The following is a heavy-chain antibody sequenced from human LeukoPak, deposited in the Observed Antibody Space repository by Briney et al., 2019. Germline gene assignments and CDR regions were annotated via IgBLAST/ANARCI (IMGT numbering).Heavy chain of an antibody. Sequence: ASVKVSCKASGYTFTSYAMHWVRQAPGQRLEWMGCINAGIGNTKYSQKFQGRVTITRDTSASTAYMELSSLRSEDTAVYYCARDQMNVQNPGIAAADGMDVWGQGTTVTVSS. V-gene: IGHV1-3*01. CDR2: INAGIGNT. J-gene: IGHJ6*02. CDR1: GYTFTSYA. D-gene: IGHD6-13*01. CDR3: ARDQMNVQNPGIAAADGMDV.